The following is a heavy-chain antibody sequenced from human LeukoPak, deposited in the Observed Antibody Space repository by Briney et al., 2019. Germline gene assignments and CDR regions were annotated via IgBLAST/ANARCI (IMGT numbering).Heavy chain of an antibody. Sequence: GGSLRLSCAASGFSFSSYAIDWVRQAPGKGLEWVSSINGNGGRAKYADFVTGRFTISRDSSQDTVYLQMNSLRAEDTAVYYCAKGGDFYGSGSPRFEPWGQGTRVTVSS. CDR3: AKGGDFYGSGSPRFEP. D-gene: IGHD3-10*01. CDR2: INGNGGRA. V-gene: IGHV3-23*01. CDR1: GFSFSSYA. J-gene: IGHJ5*02.